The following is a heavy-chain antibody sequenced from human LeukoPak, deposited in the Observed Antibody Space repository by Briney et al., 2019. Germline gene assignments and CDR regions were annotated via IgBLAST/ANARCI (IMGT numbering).Heavy chain of an antibody. CDR1: VGSISSYY. J-gene: IGHJ4*02. V-gene: IGHV4-59*12. CDR2: MHRSGST. CDR3: AREILGGLNPGAY. Sequence: SETLSLTCTVSVGSISSYYWSWVRQPPGKGLEWTGEMHRSGSTNYNPSLKSRVTISIDRSRNQIALELTSLTAADTAVYYCAREILGGLNPGAYWGQGTLVTVSS. D-gene: IGHD1-14*01.